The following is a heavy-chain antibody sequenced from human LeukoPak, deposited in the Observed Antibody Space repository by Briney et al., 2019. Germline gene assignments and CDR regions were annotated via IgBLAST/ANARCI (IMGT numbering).Heavy chain of an antibody. CDR2: ISSSNSYI. Sequence: GGSLRLSCAASGFTFSSYWMSWVRQAPGKGLEWVSSISSSNSYIYYADSVKGRFTISRDNAKNSLYLQMNSLRAEDTAVYYCARDGHGDFWRARRTYYMDVWGKGTTVTVSS. V-gene: IGHV3-21*01. D-gene: IGHD3-3*01. J-gene: IGHJ6*03. CDR3: ARDGHGDFWRARRTYYMDV. CDR1: GFTFSSYW.